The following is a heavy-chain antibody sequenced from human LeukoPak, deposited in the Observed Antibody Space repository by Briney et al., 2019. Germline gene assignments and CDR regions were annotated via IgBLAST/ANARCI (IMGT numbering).Heavy chain of an antibody. V-gene: IGHV4-30-2*01. J-gene: IGHJ3*02. Sequence: SETLSLTCAVSGGSISSGGYSWSWIRQPPGKGLEWIGYTYHSGSTYYNPSLKSRVTISVDRSKNQFSLKLSSVTAADTAVYYCARGRSDAFDIWGQGTMVTVSS. CDR2: TYHSGST. CDR3: ARGRSDAFDI. CDR1: GGSISSGGYS.